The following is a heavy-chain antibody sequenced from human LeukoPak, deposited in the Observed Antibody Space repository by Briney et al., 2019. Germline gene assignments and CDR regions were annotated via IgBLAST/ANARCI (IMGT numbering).Heavy chain of an antibody. CDR2: IYYRGNT. V-gene: IGHV4-39*07. J-gene: IGHJ4*02. CDR1: GGSISSISYY. Sequence: PSETLSLTCTVSGGSISSISYYWGWIRQPPGKGLEWVRHIYYRGNTFYNPTLKSRVTISVDMSENQFSLKLRSVTAADTAVYFCARIYGNFQNYYDYWGQGTLVTVSS. CDR3: ARIYGNFQNYYDY. D-gene: IGHD1-7*01.